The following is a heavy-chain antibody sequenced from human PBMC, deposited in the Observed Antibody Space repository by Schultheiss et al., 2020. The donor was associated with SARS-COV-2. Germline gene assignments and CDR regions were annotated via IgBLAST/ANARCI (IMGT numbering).Heavy chain of an antibody. V-gene: IGHV1-18*01. Sequence: ASVKVSCKASGYTFTSYGISWVRQAPGQGLEWMGWISAYNGNTNYAQKLQGRVTMTTDTSTSTAYMELSSLRSEDTAVYYCARDPYYDFWSGKEDYWGQGTLVTVSS. CDR3: ARDPYYDFWSGKEDY. CDR2: ISAYNGNT. J-gene: IGHJ4*02. D-gene: IGHD3-3*01. CDR1: GYTFTSYG.